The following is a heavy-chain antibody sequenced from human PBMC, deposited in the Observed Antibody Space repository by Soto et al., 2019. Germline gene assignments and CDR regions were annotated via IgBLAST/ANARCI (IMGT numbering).Heavy chain of an antibody. V-gene: IGHV3-66*04. J-gene: IGHJ4*02. Sequence: EVQLVESGGGLVQPGGSLRLSCAASGFTVSNYMSWVRQAPGKGLEWVSLIYSGGNTYYADSVKGRFTISRDNSKNTLYLQMNSLRAEYTAVYYCARPAEGDYSDYWGQGTLVTVSS. D-gene: IGHD6-25*01. CDR2: IYSGGNT. CDR1: GFTVSNY. CDR3: ARPAEGDYSDY.